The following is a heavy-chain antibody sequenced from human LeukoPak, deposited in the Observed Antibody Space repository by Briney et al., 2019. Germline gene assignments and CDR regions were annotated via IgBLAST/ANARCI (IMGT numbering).Heavy chain of an antibody. CDR1: GGSISSYY. CDR2: IYYSGST. Sequence: SETLSLTCTVSGGSISSYYWSWIRQPPGKGLEWIGYIYYSGSTNYNPSLKSRVTISVDTSKNQFSLKLSSVTAADTAVYYCARVGREPTSKSDYWGQGTLVTVSS. J-gene: IGHJ4*02. CDR3: ARVGREPTSKSDY. V-gene: IGHV4-59*01. D-gene: IGHD1-14*01.